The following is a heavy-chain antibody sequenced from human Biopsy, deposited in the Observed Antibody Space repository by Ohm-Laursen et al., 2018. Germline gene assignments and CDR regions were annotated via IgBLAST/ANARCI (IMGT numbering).Heavy chain of an antibody. CDR1: GGSGSDRFHF. CDR3: ARLGSGDYFPTFFDF. Sequence: SLSFTCTVSGGSGSDRFHFWSWIRQHPGKGLEWIGNIFYSANTYYNPSLKSRVTISVDTSKNQFSLKLSSVTAADTAVYYCARLGSGDYFPTFFDFWGQGALVTVSS. CDR2: IFYSANT. D-gene: IGHD5-12*01. V-gene: IGHV4-31*03. J-gene: IGHJ4*02.